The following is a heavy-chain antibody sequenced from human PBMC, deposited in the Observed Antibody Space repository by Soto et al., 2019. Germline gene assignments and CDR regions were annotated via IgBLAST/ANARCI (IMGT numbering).Heavy chain of an antibody. V-gene: IGHV4-4*02. D-gene: IGHD2-15*01. CDR3: VRHGGRLFDY. CDR2: VYHNGGP. Sequence: QVQLQESGPGLVKPSGTLSLTCAVSDGFISSSNYWSWVRQPPGKGLEWIGQVYHNGGPSYNPSLRRRVTMSIDKAKNQFSLNLSAVTAADKAVYFCVRHGGRLFDYWGPGHLVTVSS. CDR1: DGFISSSNY. J-gene: IGHJ4*02.